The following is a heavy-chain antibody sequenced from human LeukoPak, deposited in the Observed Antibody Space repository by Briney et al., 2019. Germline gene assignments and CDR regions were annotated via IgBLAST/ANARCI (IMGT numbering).Heavy chain of an antibody. D-gene: IGHD4-17*01. J-gene: IGHJ4*02. V-gene: IGHV4-39*07. Sequence: SETLSLTCTVSGGSISSSSYYWGWIRQPPGKGLEWIGSIYYSGSTYYNPSLKSRVTISVDTSKNQFSLKLSSVTAADTAVYYCARGPSDDYDAPPLNWGQGTLVTVSS. CDR2: IYYSGST. CDR3: ARGPSDDYDAPPLN. CDR1: GGSISSSSYY.